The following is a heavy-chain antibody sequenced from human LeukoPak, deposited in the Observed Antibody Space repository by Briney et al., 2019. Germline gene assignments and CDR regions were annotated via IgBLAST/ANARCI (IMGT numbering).Heavy chain of an antibody. CDR3: ARDMYYDFWSGRSHAFDI. CDR2: ISGSGGST. CDR1: GFTFSSYA. J-gene: IGHJ3*02. D-gene: IGHD3-3*01. Sequence: GGSLRLSCAASGFTFSSYAMSWVRQAPGKGLEWVSAISGSGGSTYYADSVKGRFTISRDNSKNTLYLQMNSLRAEDTAVYYCARDMYYDFWSGRSHAFDIWGQGTMVTVSS. V-gene: IGHV3-23*01.